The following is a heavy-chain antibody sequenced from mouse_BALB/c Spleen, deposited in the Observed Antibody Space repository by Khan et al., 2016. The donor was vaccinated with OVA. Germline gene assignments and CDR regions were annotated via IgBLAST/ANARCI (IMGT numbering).Heavy chain of an antibody. D-gene: IGHD2-10*01. CDR3: ARPPYFSYVLDN. Sequence: LVESGPELKKPGETVKISCKASGHTFTKYGMNWVKQAPGKGLKWMGWINTYTGEPTYADDFNGRFAFSLETSASTAYFQINNLKNEDTATYFCARPPYFSYVLDNGGQGTSVTVSS. V-gene: IGHV9-3-1*01. CDR1: GHTFTKYG. CDR2: INTYTGEP. J-gene: IGHJ4*01.